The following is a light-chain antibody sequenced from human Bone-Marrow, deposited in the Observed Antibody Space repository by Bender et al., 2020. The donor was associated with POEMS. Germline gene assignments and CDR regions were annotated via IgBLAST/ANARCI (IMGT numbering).Light chain of an antibody. V-gene: IGLV2-11*01. CDR3: SSYTSSITLL. CDR2: GVT. Sequence: QSVLTQPRSVSGSPGQSVTIPCTGTSSDVGGYDSVSWYQQHPGKAPKLMISGVTKRPSGVPDRFSGSKSGNTASLTISGLQAEDEADYYCSSYTSSITLLFGGGTKLTVL. CDR1: SSDVGGYDS. J-gene: IGLJ2*01.